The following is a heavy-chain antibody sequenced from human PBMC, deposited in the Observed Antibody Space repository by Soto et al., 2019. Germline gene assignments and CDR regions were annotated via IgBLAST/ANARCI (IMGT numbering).Heavy chain of an antibody. D-gene: IGHD6-6*01. J-gene: IGHJ4*02. CDR1: GFTVSGTY. CDR2: IYNGGGT. Sequence: EVQLVETGGGLIQPGGSLRLSCAASGFTVSGTYMSWVRQAPGKGLEWDSVIYNGGGTYYADSVKGRFTISRDNSKNTLYLQMNSLRAEDTAVYYCASTRGSSYDYWGQGTLVTVSS. CDR3: ASTRGSSYDY. V-gene: IGHV3-53*02.